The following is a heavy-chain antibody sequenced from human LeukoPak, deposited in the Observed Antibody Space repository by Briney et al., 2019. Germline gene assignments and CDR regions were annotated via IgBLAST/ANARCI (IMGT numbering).Heavy chain of an antibody. J-gene: IGHJ4*02. V-gene: IGHV3-48*01. CDR2: ISSGSSPI. D-gene: IGHD1-26*01. CDR1: GFTFSTYN. Sequence: PGGSLRLSCAASGFTFSTYNMNWVRQAPGKGLEWVSYISSGSSPIYYADSVKGRFTISRDNAKSSLYLQMNSLRAEDTAVYYCARVYYSRSPFDYWGQGTLVTVSS. CDR3: ARVYYSRSPFDY.